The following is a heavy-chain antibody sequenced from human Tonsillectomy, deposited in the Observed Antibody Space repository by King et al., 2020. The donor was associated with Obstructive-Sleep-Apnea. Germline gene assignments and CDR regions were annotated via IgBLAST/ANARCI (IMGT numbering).Heavy chain of an antibody. CDR1: GFTFSSYA. Sequence: VQLVESGGGVVQPGRSLRLSCAASGFTFSSYAMHWVRQASGKGLEGVAVISYDGSNKFYADSVKGRFTISRDNSKNTLYLQMNSLRAEETAVYYCARGGYYDSSGQLDYWGQGTLVTVSS. J-gene: IGHJ4*02. CDR3: ARGGYYDSSGQLDY. V-gene: IGHV3-30*04. CDR2: ISYDGSNK. D-gene: IGHD3-22*01.